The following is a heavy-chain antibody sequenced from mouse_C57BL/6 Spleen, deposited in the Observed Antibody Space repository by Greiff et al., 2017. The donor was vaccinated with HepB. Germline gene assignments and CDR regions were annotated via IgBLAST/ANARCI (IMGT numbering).Heavy chain of an antibody. CDR3: ARDHPGYFDY. V-gene: IGHV5-4*01. CDR2: ISDGGSYT. CDR1: GFTFSSYA. J-gene: IGHJ2*01. Sequence: EVQRVESGGGLVKPGGSLKLSCAASGFTFSSYAMSWVRQTPEKRLEWVATISDGGSYTYYPDNVKGRFTISRDNAKNHLYLQMSHLKSEDTAMYYCARDHPGYFDYWGQGTTLTVSS.